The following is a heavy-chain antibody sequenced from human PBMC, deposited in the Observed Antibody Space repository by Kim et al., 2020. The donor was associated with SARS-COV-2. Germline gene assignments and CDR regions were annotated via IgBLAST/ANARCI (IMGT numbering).Heavy chain of an antibody. Sequence: ASVKVSCKASGYTFTSYAMNWVRQAPGQGLEWMGWINTNTGNPTYAQGFTGRFVFSLDTSVSTAYLQISSLKAEDTAVYYCARLYSSSWYLWFDPWGQGTLVTVSS. V-gene: IGHV7-4-1*02. D-gene: IGHD6-13*01. CDR3: ARLYSSSWYLWFDP. CDR2: INTNTGNP. J-gene: IGHJ5*02. CDR1: GYTFTSYA.